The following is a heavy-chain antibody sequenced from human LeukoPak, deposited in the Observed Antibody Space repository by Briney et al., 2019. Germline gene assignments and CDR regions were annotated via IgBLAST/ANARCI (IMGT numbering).Heavy chain of an antibody. CDR2: TSTSGGSA. CDR3: TTGNFGPY. Sequence: AGGSLRLSCAASGFTFSNNAMSWVRQAPGKGLEWVSATSTSGGSAYYADSVKGRFTISRDDSKNTLYLQMNSLKTEDTAFYYCTTGNFGPYWGQGTLVTVSS. V-gene: IGHV3-23*01. CDR1: GFTFSNNA. J-gene: IGHJ4*02. D-gene: IGHD3-10*01.